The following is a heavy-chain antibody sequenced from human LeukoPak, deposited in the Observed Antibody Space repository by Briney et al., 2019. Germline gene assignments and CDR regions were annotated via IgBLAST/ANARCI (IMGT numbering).Heavy chain of an antibody. CDR1: GYTFTSYG. CDR3: ARDLRYFDY. Sequence: ASVKVSCKASGYTFTSYGISWVRQAPGQGLEWMGWISAYNGNTNYAQKLQGKVTMTTDTSTSTANMELRSLRSDDTAVYYCARDLRYFDYWGQGTLVTVSS. V-gene: IGHV1-18*01. J-gene: IGHJ4*02. CDR2: ISAYNGNT.